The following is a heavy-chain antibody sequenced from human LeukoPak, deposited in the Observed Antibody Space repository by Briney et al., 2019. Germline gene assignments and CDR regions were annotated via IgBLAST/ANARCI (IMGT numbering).Heavy chain of an antibody. D-gene: IGHD3-9*01. CDR1: GFTFDSYA. CDR3: AKDQEIRYFDWSPGGYYYYYGMDV. V-gene: IGHV3-23*01. Sequence: GGSLRLSCAASGFTFDSYAMNWVRQAPGKGLEWVSAISGSGGSTYYADSVKGRFTISRDNSKNTLYLQMNSLRAEDTAVYYCAKDQEIRYFDWSPGGYYYYYGMDVWGQGTTVTVSS. J-gene: IGHJ6*02. CDR2: ISGSGGST.